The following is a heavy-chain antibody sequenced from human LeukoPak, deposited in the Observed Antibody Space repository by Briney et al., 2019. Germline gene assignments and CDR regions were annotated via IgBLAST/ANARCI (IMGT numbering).Heavy chain of an antibody. CDR3: ARDQDEDYGDYYRSYYGMDV. Sequence: PGRSLRLSCAASGYTFSSYAMHWVRQAPGKGLEWVAVIAYDGSNKYYADSVKGRFTISRDNSKNTLYLQMNSLRAEDTAVYYCARDQDEDYGDYYRSYYGMDVWGQGTTVTVSS. CDR1: GYTFSSYA. V-gene: IGHV3-30-3*01. CDR2: IAYDGSNK. D-gene: IGHD4-17*01. J-gene: IGHJ6*02.